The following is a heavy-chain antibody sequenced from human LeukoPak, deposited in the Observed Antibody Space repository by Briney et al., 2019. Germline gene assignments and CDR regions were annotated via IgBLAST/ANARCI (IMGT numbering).Heavy chain of an antibody. CDR2: INHSGST. J-gene: IGHJ4*02. D-gene: IGHD6-19*01. Sequence: SETLSLTCAVYGGSFSGYYWSWIRQPPGKGLEWIGEINHSGSTNYNPSLKSRVTISVDTSKNQFSLKLSSVTAADTAVYYCARISRQWLVPKGYWGQGTLVTVSS. V-gene: IGHV4-34*01. CDR3: ARISRQWLVPKGY. CDR1: GGSFSGYY.